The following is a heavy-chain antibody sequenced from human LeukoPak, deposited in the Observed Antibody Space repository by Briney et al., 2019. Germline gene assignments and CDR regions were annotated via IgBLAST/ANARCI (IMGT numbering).Heavy chain of an antibody. CDR3: AKDRTVTTNWFQH. V-gene: IGHV3-33*06. CDR2: IWYDGSNK. D-gene: IGHD4-17*01. Sequence: GGSLRLSCAASGFTFSSYGMHWLRQAPGKGLELVAVIWYDGSNKYYADSVKGRFTISTDNSKNTLYLQMNSLRAGDTSVYYCAKDRTVTTNWFQHWGQGTLVTVSS. J-gene: IGHJ1*01. CDR1: GFTFSSYG.